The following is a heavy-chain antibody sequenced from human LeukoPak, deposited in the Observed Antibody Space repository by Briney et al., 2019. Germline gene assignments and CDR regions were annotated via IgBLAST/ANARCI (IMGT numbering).Heavy chain of an antibody. D-gene: IGHD6-19*01. J-gene: IGHJ5*02. CDR1: GGSFSGYY. Sequence: PSETLSLTCAVYGGSFSGYYWSWIRQPPGKGLEWIGEINHSGSTNYNPSLKSRVTISVDTSKNQFSLKLSSVTAADTAVYYCARARRIAVAGTGPFDPWGQGTLVTVSS. CDR2: INHSGST. CDR3: ARARRIAVAGTGPFDP. V-gene: IGHV4-34*01.